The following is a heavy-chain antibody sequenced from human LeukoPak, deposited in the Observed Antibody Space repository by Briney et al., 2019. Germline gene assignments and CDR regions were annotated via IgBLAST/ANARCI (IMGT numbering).Heavy chain of an antibody. CDR3: AKDPRDYYDSSGYSYFDY. D-gene: IGHD3-22*01. CDR2: ISYDGSNK. CDR1: GFTFSSYG. Sequence: GRSLRLSCAASGFTFSSYGMHWVRQAPGKGLEWVAVISYDGSNKYYADSVKGRFTISRDNSKNTLYLQMNSLRAEDTAVYYCAKDPRDYYDSSGYSYFDYWGQGTLVTVSS. V-gene: IGHV3-30*18. J-gene: IGHJ4*02.